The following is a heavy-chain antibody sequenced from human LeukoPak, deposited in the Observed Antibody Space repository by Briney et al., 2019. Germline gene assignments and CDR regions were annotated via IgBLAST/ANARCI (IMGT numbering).Heavy chain of an antibody. CDR1: GYTFTSYA. CDR2: INAGNGNK. D-gene: IGHD1-26*01. V-gene: IGHV1-3*01. J-gene: IGHJ6*02. CDR3: ARWEVAMDV. Sequence: ASVKVSCKASGYTFTSYAMHWVRQAPGQRLEWMGWINAGNGNKKYSQKFQGGDTITRDTSASTTYMELSSLRSDDTAVYYCARWEVAMDVWGQGTTVTVSS.